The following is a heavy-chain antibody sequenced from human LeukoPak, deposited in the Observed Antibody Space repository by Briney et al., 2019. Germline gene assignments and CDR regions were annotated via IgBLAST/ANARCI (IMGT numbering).Heavy chain of an antibody. Sequence: SETLSLTCAVYGGSFSGYYWSWIRQPPGKGLEWIGEINHSGSTNYNPSLKSRVTISVDTSKNQFSLKLSSATAADTAVYYCARAEGDDSSGYYPFYFDYWGQGTLVTVSS. J-gene: IGHJ4*02. CDR3: ARAEGDDSSGYYPFYFDY. V-gene: IGHV4-34*01. CDR1: GGSFSGYY. CDR2: INHSGST. D-gene: IGHD3-22*01.